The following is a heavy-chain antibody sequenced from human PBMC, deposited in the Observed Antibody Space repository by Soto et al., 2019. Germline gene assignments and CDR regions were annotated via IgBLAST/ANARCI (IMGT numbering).Heavy chain of an antibody. D-gene: IGHD2-21*02. CDR1: GFSFNTSG. CDR3: ATKVRVTNYLYYGMDV. J-gene: IGHJ6*02. CDR2: IAFDGSQE. Sequence: QVQLVESGGGVVQPGRALRLSCAASGFSFNTSGIHWVGQAPGKGLEWVAVIAFDGSQEFYGDSVRGRFTISRDNSKNTLFLQMKSLTPEDTAVYYCATKVRVTNYLYYGMDVWGQGTTVTVSS. V-gene: IGHV3-30*03.